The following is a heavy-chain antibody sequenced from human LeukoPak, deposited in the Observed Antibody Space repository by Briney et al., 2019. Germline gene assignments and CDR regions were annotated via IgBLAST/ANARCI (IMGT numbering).Heavy chain of an antibody. Sequence: GGSLRLSCAASGFTFSRYWMHWVRQAPGKGLLWVSRINSDGSSTYYADSVKGRFTTSRDNAKNALHLQMNSLTAEDTAVYYCVLDLFSSFAFDIWGQGTMATVSS. D-gene: IGHD3/OR15-3a*01. CDR3: VLDLFSSFAFDI. J-gene: IGHJ3*02. CDR2: INSDGSST. V-gene: IGHV3-74*01. CDR1: GFTFSRYW.